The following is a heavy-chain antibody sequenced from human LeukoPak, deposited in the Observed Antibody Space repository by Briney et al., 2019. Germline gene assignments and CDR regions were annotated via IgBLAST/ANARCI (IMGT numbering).Heavy chain of an antibody. CDR2: INSDGSST. CDR3: ARDSGATSCFDY. D-gene: IGHD1-26*01. V-gene: IGHV3-74*01. J-gene: IGHJ4*02. CDR1: GFTFSSYW. Sequence: GGSLRLSCAASGFTFSSYWMHWVRHAPGKGLVWVSRINSDGSSTSYADSVKGRFTISRDNAKNTLYLQMNSLRAEDTAVYYCARDSGATSCFDYWGQGTLVTVSS.